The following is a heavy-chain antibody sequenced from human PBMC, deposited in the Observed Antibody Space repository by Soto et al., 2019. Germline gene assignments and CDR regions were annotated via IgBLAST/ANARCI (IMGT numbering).Heavy chain of an antibody. D-gene: IGHD3-3*01. CDR3: ARGDSYYDFGIEC. V-gene: IGHV3-23*01. CDR2: ISGSGGRT. J-gene: IGHJ4*02. Sequence: PGGSLRLSCAVSGFTFSNYAMSWVRQAPGKGLEWVTAISGSGGRTYYADSVKGRITTSRDNSKNTLFLQMNSLRDEDTAVYYCARGDSYYDFGIECWGQGTVVTAS. CDR1: GFTFSNYA.